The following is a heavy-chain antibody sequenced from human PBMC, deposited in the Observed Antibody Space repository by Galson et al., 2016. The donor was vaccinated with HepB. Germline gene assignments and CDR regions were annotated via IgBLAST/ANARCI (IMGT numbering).Heavy chain of an antibody. CDR1: GFTVTNNY. CDR2: IYSGGER. CDR3: GRNVPFN. Sequence: SLRLSCAASGFTVTNNYIIWVRQAPGKGLEWVSLIYSGGERRYADSVKGRLTISRDNSKNTVYLQMNSLRVEDTAMYSCGRNVPFNWGQGTLVTVSS. V-gene: IGHV3-53*01. J-gene: IGHJ4*02.